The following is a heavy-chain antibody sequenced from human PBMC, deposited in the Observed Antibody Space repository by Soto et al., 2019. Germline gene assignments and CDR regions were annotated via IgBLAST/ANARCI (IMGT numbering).Heavy chain of an antibody. CDR3: ARDVEGDSGYESNWFDP. V-gene: IGHV1-69*01. J-gene: IGHJ5*02. CDR1: GGTFSSYA. Sequence: QVQLVQSGAEVKKPGSSVKVSCKASGGTFSSYAISWVRQAPGQGLEWMGGIIPIFGTANYAQKFQGRVTITADEATSTAYMELSSLRSEDTAVYYCARDVEGDSGYESNWFDPWGQGTLVTVSS. D-gene: IGHD5-12*01. CDR2: IIPIFGTA.